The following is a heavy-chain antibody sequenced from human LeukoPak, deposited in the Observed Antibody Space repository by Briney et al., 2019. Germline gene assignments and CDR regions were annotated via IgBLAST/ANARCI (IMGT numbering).Heavy chain of an antibody. CDR2: INPNSGGT. Sequence: GASVKVSCKASGYTFTAYNMHWVRQAPGQGLEWMGWINPNSGGTNYALKFQGRVTMTRDASITTAYMELTRVRSDDTAVYYCARVKAPKVELRRHYFYGMDVWGQGTTVTVSS. V-gene: IGHV1-2*02. J-gene: IGHJ6*02. CDR1: GYTFTAYN. D-gene: IGHD1-7*01. CDR3: ARVKAPKVELRRHYFYGMDV.